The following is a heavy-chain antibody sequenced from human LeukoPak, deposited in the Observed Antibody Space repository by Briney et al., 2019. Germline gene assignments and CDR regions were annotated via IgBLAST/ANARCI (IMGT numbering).Heavy chain of an antibody. J-gene: IGHJ4*02. CDR3: ARVGYGDHDY. V-gene: IGHV4-4*02. D-gene: IGHD4-17*01. Sequence: PSETLSLTCAVSGGSISSEIWWSWVRQPPGKGLEWIGEIHHSGTTAFKPSLKSRVIMSVDTSTNHFSLKLSFVTAADTAVYYCARVGYGDHDYWGQGTLVTVSS. CDR1: GGSISSEIW. CDR2: IHHSGTT.